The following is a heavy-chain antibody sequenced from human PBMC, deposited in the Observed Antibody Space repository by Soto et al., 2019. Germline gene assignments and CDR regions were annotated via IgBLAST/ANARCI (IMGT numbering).Heavy chain of an antibody. J-gene: IGHJ2*01. V-gene: IGHV1-8*01. CDR1: GYTFTSYD. D-gene: IGHD4-17*01. Sequence: QVQLVQSGAEVGKPGASVKVSCKASGYTFTSYDINWVQQASGQGLEWMGWMNPNSGNTGSAQRFQGRLTMTRNTSINTAYMELTSLTSEDAAVYYCARVHTVTTYFDVWGRGTLVAVSS. CDR2: MNPNSGNT. CDR3: ARVHTVTTYFDV.